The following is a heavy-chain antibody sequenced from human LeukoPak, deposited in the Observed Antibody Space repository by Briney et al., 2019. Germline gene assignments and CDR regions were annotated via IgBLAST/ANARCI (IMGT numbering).Heavy chain of an antibody. CDR2: IHTSGST. Sequence: PSETLSLTCTVSGVSISSYYWSWIRQPAGKGLEWIGRIHTSGSTNYNPSLKSRVTMSVDTSKNQFSLKLNSVTAADTAVYYCARDPSGGLYEYPDYYMDVWGKGTTVTISS. V-gene: IGHV4-4*07. J-gene: IGHJ6*03. CDR3: ARDPSGGLYEYPDYYMDV. D-gene: IGHD3-10*01. CDR1: GVSISSYY.